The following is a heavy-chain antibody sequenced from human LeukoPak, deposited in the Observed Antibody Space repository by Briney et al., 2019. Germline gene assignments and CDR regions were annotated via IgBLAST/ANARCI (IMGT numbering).Heavy chain of an antibody. Sequence: GGSLRLSCAASGFSFSGSAIHWVRQASGRGLEWVGRVKRKADNYATAYAASVNGRFTISRDDSKSTAYLQTTSLKPEDTAVYFCTRRVTYFGMDVWGQGTTVTVSS. V-gene: IGHV3-73*01. CDR1: GFSFSGSA. D-gene: IGHD2-21*02. CDR2: VKRKADNYAT. CDR3: TRRVTYFGMDV. J-gene: IGHJ6*02.